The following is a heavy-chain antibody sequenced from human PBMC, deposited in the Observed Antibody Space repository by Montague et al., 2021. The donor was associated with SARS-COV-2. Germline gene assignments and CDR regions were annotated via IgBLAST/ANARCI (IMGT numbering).Heavy chain of an antibody. Sequence: SLRLSCAASGFAFNNSAMSWVRQAPGKGLEWVSSIFGSAAGTYYADSVKGRFTISRDNSKNTLYLRMNSLKAEDTAKYYCAKQPGAGAVVYWYFDLWGRGTVVSVSS. CDR3: AKQPGAGAVVYWYFDL. J-gene: IGHJ2*01. V-gene: IGHV3-23*01. CDR2: IFGSAAGT. CDR1: GFAFNNSA. D-gene: IGHD6-19*01.